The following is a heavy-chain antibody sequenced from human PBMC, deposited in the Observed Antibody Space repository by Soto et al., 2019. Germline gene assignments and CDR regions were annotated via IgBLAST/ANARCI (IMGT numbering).Heavy chain of an antibody. J-gene: IGHJ4*02. D-gene: IGHD3-22*01. Sequence: GSLRLSCVGSGFTFSDSVMAWVRQAPGKGLEWLSVMSGDGRTRYALSVTGRFTISRDNSKNNLYLQMRSLRAEDAAAYYCVKWHTSNFDSLPFTGFDFWGQGTQVTVSS. CDR3: VKWHTSNFDSLPFTGFDF. V-gene: IGHV3-23*01. CDR1: GFTFSDSV. CDR2: MSGDGRT.